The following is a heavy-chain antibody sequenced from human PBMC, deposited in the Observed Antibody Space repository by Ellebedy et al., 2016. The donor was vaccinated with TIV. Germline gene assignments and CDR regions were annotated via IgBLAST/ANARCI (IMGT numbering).Heavy chain of an antibody. V-gene: IGHV3-30*18. D-gene: IGHD3-10*01. CDR2: ISYDGSNR. J-gene: IGHJ4*02. CDR1: EFTFSTYA. CDR3: AKDLGFYGSGSHY. Sequence: PGGSLRLSCAASEFTFSTYAMHWVRQVPGKGLECAVFISYDGSNRYYADSVKGRFTISRDNSKNTLYLQMNSLRAEDTAVYYCAKDLGFYGSGSHYWGQGTLVTVSS.